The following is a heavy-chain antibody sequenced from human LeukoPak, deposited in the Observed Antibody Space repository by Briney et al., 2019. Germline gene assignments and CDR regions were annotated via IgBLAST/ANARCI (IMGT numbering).Heavy chain of an antibody. J-gene: IGHJ2*01. Sequence: GGSLRLSCAASGFTFSSYAMHWVRQAPGKGLEWVAVISYDGSNKYYADSVKGRFTISRDNSKNTLYLQMNSLRAEDTAVYYCAKSGGSGSYYQGYFDLWGRGTLVTVSS. V-gene: IGHV3-30-3*02. CDR3: AKSGGSGSYYQGYFDL. CDR1: GFTFSSYA. D-gene: IGHD3-10*01. CDR2: ISYDGSNK.